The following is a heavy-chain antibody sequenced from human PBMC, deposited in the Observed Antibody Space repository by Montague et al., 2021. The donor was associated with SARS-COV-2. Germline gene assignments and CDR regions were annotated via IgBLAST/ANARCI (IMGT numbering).Heavy chain of an antibody. V-gene: IGHV6-1*01. CDR1: GDSVSSDTAA. J-gene: IGHJ1*01. D-gene: IGHD4-17*01. CDR3: ARDGDYGGTWYSFLQN. CDR2: TFYRSQWHT. Sequence: CAISGDSVSSDTAAWHWIRPSPSRGLEWLGRTFYRSQWHTDSAASVRSRISFSGDISKNQFSLHLNSVTPEDTAIYYCARDGDYGGTWYSFLQNWGQGTLVIVSS.